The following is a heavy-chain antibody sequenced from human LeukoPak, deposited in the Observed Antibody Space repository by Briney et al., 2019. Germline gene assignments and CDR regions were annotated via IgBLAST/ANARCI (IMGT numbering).Heavy chain of an antibody. CDR3: TKDASFSDILTGYENGFDP. CDR1: GYPFTIYA. D-gene: IGHD3-9*01. V-gene: IGHV3-23*01. J-gene: IGHJ5*02. Sequence: GGSLRLSCAPSGYPFTIYAMSWVRQAPGKGLQWVSAVSGRGGSLYYADCGKGRFTISRDNSKNTLYLQMNSLRAEDTAVYYCTKDASFSDILTGYENGFDPWGQGTLVTVSS. CDR2: VSGRGGSL.